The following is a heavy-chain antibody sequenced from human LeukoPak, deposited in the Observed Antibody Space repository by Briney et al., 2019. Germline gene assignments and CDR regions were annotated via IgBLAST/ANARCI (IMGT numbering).Heavy chain of an antibody. Sequence: ASVKVSCKASGYTFTSYGISWVRQAPGQGLEWMGWISACNGNTNYAQKLQSRVTMTTDTSTSTAYMELRSLGSDDTAVYYCARVVPAAIVLRGDLNWFDPWGQGTLVTVSS. D-gene: IGHD2-2*01. CDR2: ISACNGNT. CDR3: ARVVPAAIVLRGDLNWFDP. V-gene: IGHV1-18*01. J-gene: IGHJ5*02. CDR1: GYTFTSYG.